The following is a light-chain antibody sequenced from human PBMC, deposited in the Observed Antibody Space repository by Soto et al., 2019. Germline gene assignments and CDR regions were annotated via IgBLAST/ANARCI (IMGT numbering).Light chain of an antibody. CDR3: QQYGSSGT. J-gene: IGKJ1*01. CDR1: QSVSNNY. V-gene: IGKV3-20*01. CDR2: GAS. Sequence: EIVLTQSPGTLSLSPGERATLSCRASQSVSNNYLAWYQQKPGQAPRLLIYGASNRATGIPDRFSGSGSGTDFTLTISRREPEDCAVYYCQQYGSSGTFGQGTKVEIK.